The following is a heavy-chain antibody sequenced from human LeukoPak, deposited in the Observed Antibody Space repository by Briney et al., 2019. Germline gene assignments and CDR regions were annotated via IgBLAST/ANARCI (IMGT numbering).Heavy chain of an antibody. CDR1: GFTFSSYG. V-gene: IGHV3-23*01. CDR3: AKDYDSSGYYDY. D-gene: IGHD3-22*01. J-gene: IGHJ4*02. Sequence: GGTLRLSCAASGFTFSSYGMSWVRQAPGKGLEWVSAISGSGGSTYYADSVKGRFTISRDNSKNTLYLQMNSLRAEDTAVYYCAKDYDSSGYYDYWGQGTLVTVSS. CDR2: ISGSGGST.